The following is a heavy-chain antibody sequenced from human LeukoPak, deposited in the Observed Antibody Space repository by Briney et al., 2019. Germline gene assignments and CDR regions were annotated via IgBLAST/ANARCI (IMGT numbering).Heavy chain of an antibody. J-gene: IGHJ5*02. CDR3: ARRGATSPPNIYCGGDCYTRNWFDP. D-gene: IGHD2-21*01. V-gene: IGHV1-8*01. CDR1: GYTFISYD. Sequence: ASVKVSCKASGYTFISYDINWVRQATGQGLAWMGWMNPNSGNTGYAQRFQGRVTMTRNTSISTAYMELSSLRYEDTAVYYCARRGATSPPNIYCGGDCYTRNWFDPWGQGTQVTVSS. CDR2: MNPNSGNT.